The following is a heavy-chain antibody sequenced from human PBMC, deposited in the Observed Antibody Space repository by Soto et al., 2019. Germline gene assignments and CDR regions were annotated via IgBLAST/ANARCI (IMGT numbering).Heavy chain of an antibody. D-gene: IGHD5-18*01. CDR1: GDSIGSYY. J-gene: IGHJ4*02. CDR3: TRAMGPCLAY. V-gene: IGHV4-59*08. CDR2: IYYSGST. Sequence: TSETLSLTCTVSGDSIGSYYWGWIRQPPGKGLEWIGYIYYSGSTNYNPSLKSRVTISVDTSKNQFSLKLSSVTAAVPPAYYCTRAMGPCLAYGGQGT.